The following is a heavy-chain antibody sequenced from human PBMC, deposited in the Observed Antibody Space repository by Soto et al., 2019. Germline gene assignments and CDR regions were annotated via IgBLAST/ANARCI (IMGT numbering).Heavy chain of an antibody. J-gene: IGHJ5*02. V-gene: IGHV1-69*01. CDR3: ARRWGYDSNEDYYAS. D-gene: IGHD1-26*01. CDR2: IIPIFGTA. CDR1: GGTFSRHA. Sequence: QVQLVQSGAEVRKPGSSVKVSCKASGGTFSRHAISWVRQAPGQGLEWMGGIIPIFGTANHAQKFQGRVTISADESTSTVYMELSSLGSEGTAMYYCARRWGYDSNEDYYASWGQGPLVIVSS.